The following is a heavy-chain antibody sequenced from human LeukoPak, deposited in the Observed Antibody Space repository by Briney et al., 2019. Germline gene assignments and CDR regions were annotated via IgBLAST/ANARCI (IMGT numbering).Heavy chain of an antibody. J-gene: IGHJ4*02. CDR1: GFPFGSYV. Sequence: PGGSQRLSCEGSGFPFGSYVMSWVRQAPGKGLEWIAYINHNAEMIFYPDFVKGRFTISRDNPKKSLYLQMSALRYEDTAIYYCARDHDWAFDLWGQGTLVTVSS. V-gene: IGHV3-48*02. D-gene: IGHD3-9*01. CDR3: ARDHDWAFDL. CDR2: INHNAEMI.